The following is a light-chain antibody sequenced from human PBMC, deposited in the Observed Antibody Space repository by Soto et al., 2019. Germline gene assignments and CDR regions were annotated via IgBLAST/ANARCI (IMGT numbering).Light chain of an antibody. CDR2: DVS. Sequence: QSALTQPASVSGCPGQSITISCTGTSSDVGGYNYVSWYQQHPGKAPKLMIYDVSNRPSGVSNRFSGSKSGNTASLTISGLQAEDEADYSCTSYTSSSTLRVFGTGTRVTVL. V-gene: IGLV2-14*01. CDR1: SSDVGGYNY. J-gene: IGLJ1*01. CDR3: TSYTSSSTLRV.